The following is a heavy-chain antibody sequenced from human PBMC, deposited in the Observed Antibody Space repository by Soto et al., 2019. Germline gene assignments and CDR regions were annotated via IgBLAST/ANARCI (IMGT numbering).Heavy chain of an antibody. CDR3: ARAIYGDYEKYYFDY. D-gene: IGHD4-17*01. CDR1: GGSISSYY. J-gene: IGHJ4*02. Sequence: PSETLSLTCTVSGGSISSYYWSWIRQPPGKGLEWIGYIYYSGSTNYNPSLKSRVTISVDTSKNQFSLKLSSVTAADTAVYYCARAIYGDYEKYYFDYWGQGTLVTVSS. V-gene: IGHV4-59*01. CDR2: IYYSGST.